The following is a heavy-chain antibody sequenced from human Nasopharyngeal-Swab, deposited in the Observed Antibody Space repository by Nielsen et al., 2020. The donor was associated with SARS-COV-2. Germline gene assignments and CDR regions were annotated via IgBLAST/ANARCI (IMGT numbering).Heavy chain of an antibody. CDR2: IYSGGST. Sequence: GESLKISCAASGFTVSSNYMSWVRQAPGKGLEWVSVIYSGGSTYYAGSVKGRFTISRDNSKNTLYLQMNSLRAEDTAVYYCARDRTDYCTNGVCYPASYYYGMDVWGQGTTVTVSS. CDR1: GFTVSSNY. V-gene: IGHV3-66*01. J-gene: IGHJ6*02. CDR3: ARDRTDYCTNGVCYPASYYYGMDV. D-gene: IGHD2-8*01.